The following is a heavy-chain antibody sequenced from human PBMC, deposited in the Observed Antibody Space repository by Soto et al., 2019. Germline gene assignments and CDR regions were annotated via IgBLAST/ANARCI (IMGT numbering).Heavy chain of an antibody. V-gene: IGHV3-33*01. CDR3: AAGAYYFDY. Sequence: QVQLVESGGGVVQPGRSLRLSCAASGFTFSSYGMHWVRQAPGKGLEWVAVIWYDGSNKYYADSVKGRFTISRDNYKNTLYLQMHSLRAEDTAVYYCAAGAYYFDYWGQGTLVTVSS. D-gene: IGHD3-10*01. J-gene: IGHJ4*02. CDR1: GFTFSSYG. CDR2: IWYDGSNK.